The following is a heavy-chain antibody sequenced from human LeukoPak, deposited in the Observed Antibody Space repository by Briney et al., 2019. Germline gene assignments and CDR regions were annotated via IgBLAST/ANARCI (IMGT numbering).Heavy chain of an antibody. CDR2: ISSSSSYI. CDR3: ATEGGGGMDV. D-gene: IGHD3-16*01. V-gene: IGHV3-21*01. J-gene: IGHJ6*02. Sequence: PGGSLRLSCAASGFTFSSYSMNWVRQAPGKGLEWVSSISSSSSYIYYADSVKGRFTISRDNAKNSLYLQMNGLRAEDTAVYYCATEGGGGMDVWGQGTTVTVSS. CDR1: GFTFSSYS.